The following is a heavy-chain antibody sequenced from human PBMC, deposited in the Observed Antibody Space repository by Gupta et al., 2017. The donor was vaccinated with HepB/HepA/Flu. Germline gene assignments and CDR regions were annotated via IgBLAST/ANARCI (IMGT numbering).Heavy chain of an antibody. V-gene: IGHV1-69*04. D-gene: IGHD3-22*01. CDR1: GGTFSSYA. CDR3: ARAYDDSSGYSDY. J-gene: IGHJ4*02. Sequence: QVQLVQSGAEVKKPGSSVKVSCKASGGTFSSYAISWVRQAPGQGLEWMGRIIPILGIANYAQKVQGRVTITADKSTSTAYMEMRRMRSEDTAVYYCARAYDDSSGYSDYGGQGTLVTVYS. CDR2: IIPILGIA.